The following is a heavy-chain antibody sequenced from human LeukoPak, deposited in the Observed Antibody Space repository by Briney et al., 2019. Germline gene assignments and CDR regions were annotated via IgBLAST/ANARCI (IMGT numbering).Heavy chain of an antibody. CDR3: ARSGRGDY. V-gene: IGHV3-7*01. CDR1: GFTFSTYW. CDR2: LKQDGSET. Sequence: GGSLRLSCAASGFTFSTYWMSWVRQAPGKGLEWVANLKQDGSETYYVDSVKGRITISRDNAKNSLFLQMNSLRAEDTAVYYCARSGRGDYWGQGTLVTVSS. J-gene: IGHJ4*02.